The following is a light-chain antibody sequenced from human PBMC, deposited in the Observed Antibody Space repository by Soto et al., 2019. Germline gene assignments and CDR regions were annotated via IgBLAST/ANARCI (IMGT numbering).Light chain of an antibody. CDR2: GAS. CDR3: QQNGSLPIT. CDR1: QGISSW. Sequence: DIQMTQSPSSVSASVGDRVTITCRASQGISSWLAWYQQKPGKAPKLLIYGASSLQSGVPSRFSGSGSGTDFTLTISRLEPEDFVVYYCQQNGSLPITFGQGTRLEIK. V-gene: IGKV1-12*01. J-gene: IGKJ5*01.